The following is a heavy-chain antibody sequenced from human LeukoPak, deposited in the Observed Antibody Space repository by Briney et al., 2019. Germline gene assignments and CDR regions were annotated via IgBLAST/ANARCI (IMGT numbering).Heavy chain of an antibody. CDR3: ARDMGFCSSTSCYPWFDP. J-gene: IGHJ5*02. CDR1: GGSISSYY. CDR2: IYYSGST. D-gene: IGHD2-2*01. Sequence: SETLSLTCTVSGGSISSYYWSWIRQPPGKGLEWIGYIYYSGSTNYNPSLKSRVTISVDTSKNQFSLKLSSVTAADTAVYYCARDMGFCSSTSCYPWFDPWGQGTLVTVSS. V-gene: IGHV4-59*01.